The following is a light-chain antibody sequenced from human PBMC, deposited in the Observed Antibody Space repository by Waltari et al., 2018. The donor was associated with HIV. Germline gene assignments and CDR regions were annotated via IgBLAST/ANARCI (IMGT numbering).Light chain of an antibody. Sequence: DIVMTQSPDSLAVSLGKRATITCKSSQSVLYSSNNKNYLAWYQQKPGQPPKLLIYWASTRESGVPDRFSGRGSGTDFTLTISSLQAEDVAVYYCQQYYSTPRTFGKGTKVEIK. J-gene: IGKJ1*01. CDR2: WAS. CDR1: QSVLYSSNNKNY. CDR3: QQYYSTPRT. V-gene: IGKV4-1*01.